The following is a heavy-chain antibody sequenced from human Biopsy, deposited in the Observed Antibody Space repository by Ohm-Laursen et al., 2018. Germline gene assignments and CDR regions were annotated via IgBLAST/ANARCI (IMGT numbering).Heavy chain of an antibody. Sequence: SGTLSLTCAVYGESFNGYYWSWIRQPPRKGLEWIGYISDRGSTNYNPSLRGRVTISVDTSKNQFSLKLTSVTAADTAVFFCARLYRLDDYWNDDPPDAFDVWGQGTMVTVSS. CDR1: GESFNGYY. CDR2: ISDRGST. D-gene: IGHD3-3*01. CDR3: ARLYRLDDYWNDDPPDAFDV. V-gene: IGHV4-59*01. J-gene: IGHJ3*01.